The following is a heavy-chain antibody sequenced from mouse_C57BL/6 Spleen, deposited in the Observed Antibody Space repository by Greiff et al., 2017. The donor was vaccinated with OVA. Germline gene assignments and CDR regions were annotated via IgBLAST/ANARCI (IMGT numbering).Heavy chain of an antibody. CDR3: ARGGYYGSNWYFDG. CDR1: GYSFTGYY. J-gene: IGHJ1*03. Sequence: VQLKQSGPELVKPGASVKISCKASGYSFTGYYMNWVKQSPEKSLEWIGEINPSTGGTTYNQKFKAKATLTVDKSSSTAYMQLKSLRSEDSAVYFCARGGYYGSNWYFDGWGTGATVTVAS. V-gene: IGHV1-42*01. D-gene: IGHD1-1*01. CDR2: INPSTGGT.